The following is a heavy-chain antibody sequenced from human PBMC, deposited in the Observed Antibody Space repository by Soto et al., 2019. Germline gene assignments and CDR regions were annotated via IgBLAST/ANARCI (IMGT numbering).Heavy chain of an antibody. D-gene: IGHD1-26*01. V-gene: IGHV3-11*01. CDR1: GFTFGDYE. Sequence: PGGSLRLSCAASGFTFGDYEMSWIRQAAGKGPEWVSFLSRSGNTIYYADSVKGRFSISRDNAENSLYLQMESLRVEDTAVYYCARDIVGATFFSLDAFDIWGQGTMVTVSS. CDR3: ARDIVGATFFSLDAFDI. CDR2: LSRSGNTI. J-gene: IGHJ3*02.